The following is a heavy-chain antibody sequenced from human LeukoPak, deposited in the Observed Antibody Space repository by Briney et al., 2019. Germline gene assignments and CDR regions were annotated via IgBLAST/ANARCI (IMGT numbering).Heavy chain of an antibody. J-gene: IGHJ4*02. V-gene: IGHV1-18*01. CDR2: ISIYSGNT. D-gene: IGHD3-3*01. CDR1: GYTFSIYG. CDR3: ARVRDYYDFWSGYYAD. Sequence: ASVKDSCKTSGYTFSIYGITWVRQAPGQGLKWLGWISIYSGNTNYTQRLQGRLTMTTDTSTSSVSMEPKSLRLDDTGVYYCARVRDYYDFWSGYYADWGQGTPVTVSS.